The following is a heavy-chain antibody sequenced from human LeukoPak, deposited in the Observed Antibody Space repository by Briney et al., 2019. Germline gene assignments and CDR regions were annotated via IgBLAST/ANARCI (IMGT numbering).Heavy chain of an antibody. Sequence: RGESLKISCKGSGYNFNNYWIGWVRQMPGKGLEWMGIIWPGDSDTRYSPSFQGHVTISVDKSISTTYLQWSSLKASDTAIYYCARRRGELFADAFDIWGQGTMVTVSS. D-gene: IGHD3-10*01. V-gene: IGHV5-51*01. CDR1: GYNFNNYW. CDR2: IWPGDSDT. CDR3: ARRRGELFADAFDI. J-gene: IGHJ3*02.